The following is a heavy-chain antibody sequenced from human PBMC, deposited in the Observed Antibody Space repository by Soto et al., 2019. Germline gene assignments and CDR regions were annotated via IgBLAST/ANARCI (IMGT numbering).Heavy chain of an antibody. V-gene: IGHV4-30-2*01. D-gene: IGHD4-4*01. CDR1: GGSISSGGYS. CDR3: ARGMTTVTTIDY. CDR2: IYHSGST. Sequence: QLQLQESGSGLVKPSQTLSLTCAVSGGSISSGGYSWSWIRQLPGKGLEWIGYIYHSGSTYYNPSLKSRVTISVDRSKNQFSLKLSSVTAADTAVYYCARGMTTVTTIDYWGQGTLVTVSS. J-gene: IGHJ4*02.